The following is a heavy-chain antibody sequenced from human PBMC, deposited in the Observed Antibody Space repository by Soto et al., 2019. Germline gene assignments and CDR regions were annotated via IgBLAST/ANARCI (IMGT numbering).Heavy chain of an antibody. Sequence: SETLSLTCTVSGGSISSSSYYWGWIRQPPGKGLEWIGCIYYSGSTYYNPSLKSRVTISVDTSKNQFSLKLSSVTAADTAVYYCARDRSRGDYFDYWGQGTLVTVSS. V-gene: IGHV4-39*07. J-gene: IGHJ4*02. D-gene: IGHD4-17*01. CDR2: IYYSGST. CDR1: GGSISSSSYY. CDR3: ARDRSRGDYFDY.